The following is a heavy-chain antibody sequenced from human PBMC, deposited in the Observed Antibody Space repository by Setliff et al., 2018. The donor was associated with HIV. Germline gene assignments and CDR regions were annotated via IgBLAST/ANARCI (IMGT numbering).Heavy chain of an antibody. Sequence: ASVKVSCKASGYTFTTYYIHWVRQAPGQGLEWMGIINPSSTSTNYAQRFQGRVTMTRDTSTSTVYMDLRNLRSEDTAVYYCARNQGDSSGWYAGDYWGHGTLVTVSS. D-gene: IGHD6-19*01. CDR3: ARNQGDSSGWYAGDY. CDR2: INPSSTST. J-gene: IGHJ4*01. CDR1: GYTFTTYY. V-gene: IGHV1-46*01.